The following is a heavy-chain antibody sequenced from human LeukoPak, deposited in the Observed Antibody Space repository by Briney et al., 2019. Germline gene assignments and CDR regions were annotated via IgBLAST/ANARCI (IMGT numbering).Heavy chain of an antibody. CDR2: VKGDGSIT. V-gene: IGHV3-74*03. J-gene: IGHJ4*02. Sequence: GGSLRLSCAASAFTFSRNWMHWVRQAPGKGLVWVSHVKGDGSITTYAESVKGRFTISRDNAKNTLYLQMDSLRAEDTAVYYCIAEIIQVTGTHFDHWGQGTLVTVSS. CDR3: IAEIIQVTGTHFDH. D-gene: IGHD2-21*02. CDR1: AFTFSRNW.